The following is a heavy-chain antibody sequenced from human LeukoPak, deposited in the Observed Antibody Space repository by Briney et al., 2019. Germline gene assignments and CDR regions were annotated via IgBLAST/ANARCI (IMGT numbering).Heavy chain of an antibody. V-gene: IGHV1-18*01. J-gene: IGHJ6*03. D-gene: IGHD4-11*01. CDR3: ARDPHMTTPYYYYMDV. Sequence: GASVKVSCKASGYTFTSYGISWVRQAPGQGIEWMGWNSSYNGNTNYAQKLQGRVTMTTDTSTSTAYTERRSLRSDDTAVYYCARDPHMTTPYYYYMDVWGKGTTVTVPS. CDR1: GYTFTSYG. CDR2: NSSYNGNT.